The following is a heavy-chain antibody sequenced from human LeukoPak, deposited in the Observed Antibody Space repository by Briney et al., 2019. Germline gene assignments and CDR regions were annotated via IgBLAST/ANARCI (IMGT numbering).Heavy chain of an antibody. CDR2: ISSSSSTI. CDR1: GFTFSSYS. CDR3: AREVSSSTSSYEWPPDY. V-gene: IGHV3-48*01. D-gene: IGHD2-2*01. Sequence: GGSLRLSCAASGFTFSSYSMNWVRQAPGKGLEWVSYISSSSSTIYYADSVKGRFTISRDNAKNSLYLQMNSLRAEDTAVYYCAREVSSSTSSYEWPPDYWGQGTLVTVSS. J-gene: IGHJ4*02.